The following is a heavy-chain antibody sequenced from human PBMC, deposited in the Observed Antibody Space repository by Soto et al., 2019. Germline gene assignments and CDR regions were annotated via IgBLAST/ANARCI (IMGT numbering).Heavy chain of an antibody. CDR2: IYYSGST. Sequence: SETLSLTCTVSGGSISSSSYYWGWIRQPPGKGLEWIGSIYYSGSTYYNPSLKSRVTISVDTSKNQFSLKLSSVTAADTAVYYCARPDSGYDYWGQGTLVTVSS. V-gene: IGHV4-39*07. CDR3: ARPDSGYDY. D-gene: IGHD5-12*01. CDR1: GGSISSSSYY. J-gene: IGHJ4*02.